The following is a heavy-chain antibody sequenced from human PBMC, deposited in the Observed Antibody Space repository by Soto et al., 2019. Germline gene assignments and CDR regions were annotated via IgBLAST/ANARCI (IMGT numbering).Heavy chain of an antibody. J-gene: IGHJ6*02. CDR3: ARDCHLKWELPKIYYYYGMDV. V-gene: IGHV6-1*01. CDR2: TYYRSKWYN. Sequence: KQSQTLSLTCAISGDSVSSNSAAWNWIRQSPSRGLEWLGRTYYRSKWYNDYAVSVKSRITINPDTSKNQFSLQLNSVTPEDTAVYYCARDCHLKWELPKIYYYYGMDVWGQGTTVTVSS. CDR1: GDSVSSNSAA. D-gene: IGHD1-26*01.